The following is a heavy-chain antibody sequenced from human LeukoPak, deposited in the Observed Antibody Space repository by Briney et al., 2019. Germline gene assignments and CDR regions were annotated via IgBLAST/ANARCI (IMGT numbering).Heavy chain of an antibody. CDR3: ARDAHSGGVFDI. V-gene: IGHV3-20*04. Sequence: RPGGSLRLSCAASGFTFDDYAMSWVRQAPGKGLEWVSGINWNGGSTGYVDSVKGRFAISRDNAKNSLYLQMNSLRGEDTALYYCARDAHSGGVFDIWGQGTMVTVSS. CDR2: INWNGGST. CDR1: GFTFDDYA. J-gene: IGHJ3*02. D-gene: IGHD2-21*01.